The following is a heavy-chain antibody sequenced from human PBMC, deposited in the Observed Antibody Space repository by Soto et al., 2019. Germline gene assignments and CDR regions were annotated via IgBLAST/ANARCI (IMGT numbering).Heavy chain of an antibody. CDR3: ARDSPRSPQ. Sequence: QVQLVESGGGVVQPGGFLRLSCAASGFTFSSYGMHWVRQAPGKGLEWVTSIWYDGSNKYYADSVKGRFIISRDNSKNTVYLQMNSLRAEDTAVYYCARDSPRSPQWGQGTLVTVSS. J-gene: IGHJ4*02. CDR2: IWYDGSNK. CDR1: GFTFSSYG. V-gene: IGHV3-33*01.